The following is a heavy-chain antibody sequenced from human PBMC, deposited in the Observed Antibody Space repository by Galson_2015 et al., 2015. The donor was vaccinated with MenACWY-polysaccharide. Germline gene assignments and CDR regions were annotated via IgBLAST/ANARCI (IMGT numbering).Heavy chain of an antibody. V-gene: IGHV3-23*01. CDR1: GFTFSSYV. CDR3: ARVPEPYITSYYYGLDV. CDR2: ISFSGDRT. J-gene: IGHJ6*02. Sequence: SLRLSCAASGFTFSSYVMDWVRQAPGKGLESIASISFSGDRTYYIDSVKGRFTISRDNSKNTLYLQMNSLTVEDTAVYFCARVPEPYITSYYYGLDVWGRGTTVTVSS. D-gene: IGHD1-14*01.